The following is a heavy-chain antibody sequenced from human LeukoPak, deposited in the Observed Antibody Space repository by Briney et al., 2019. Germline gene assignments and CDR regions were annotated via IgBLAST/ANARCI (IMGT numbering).Heavy chain of an antibody. CDR3: ARARVPIAAAGTGWFDP. D-gene: IGHD6-13*01. CDR2: IYHSWST. Sequence: PSETLSLTCAVSGGSISSGGYSWSWIRQPPGKGLEWIGYIYHSWSTYYNPSLKSRVTISVDRSKNQFSLKLSPVTAADTAVYYCARARVPIAAAGTGWFDPWGQGTLVTVSS. CDR1: GGSISSGGYS. V-gene: IGHV4-30-2*01. J-gene: IGHJ5*02.